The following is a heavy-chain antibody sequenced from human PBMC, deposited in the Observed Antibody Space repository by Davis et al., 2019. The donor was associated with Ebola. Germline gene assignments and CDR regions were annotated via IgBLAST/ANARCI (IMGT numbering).Heavy chain of an antibody. CDR3: ARHTNYIWGSYDH. J-gene: IGHJ4*02. CDR2: IYYSGST. V-gene: IGHV4-59*08. D-gene: IGHD3-16*01. CDR1: GDSISSYY. Sequence: SETLSLTCTVSGDSISSYYWSWIRQPPGKGLEWIGYIYYSGSTNYNPSLKSRVTISVDTSKNQFSLKLSSVTAADTAVYYCARHTNYIWGSYDHWGQGTLVTVSS.